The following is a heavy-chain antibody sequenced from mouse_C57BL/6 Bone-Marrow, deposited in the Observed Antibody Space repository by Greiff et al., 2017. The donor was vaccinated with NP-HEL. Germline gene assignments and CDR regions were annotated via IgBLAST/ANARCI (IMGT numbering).Heavy chain of an antibody. CDR1: GYTFTSYW. Sequence: QVQLQQPGAELVKPGASVKLSCKASGYTFTSYWMHWVKQRPGQGLEWLGMIHPNSGSTNYNEKFKSKATLTVDKSSSTAYMQLSSLTSEDSAVYYCAAATVVAGDWGQGTTLTVSS. CDR2: IHPNSGST. CDR3: AAATVVAGD. J-gene: IGHJ2*01. V-gene: IGHV1-64*01. D-gene: IGHD1-1*01.